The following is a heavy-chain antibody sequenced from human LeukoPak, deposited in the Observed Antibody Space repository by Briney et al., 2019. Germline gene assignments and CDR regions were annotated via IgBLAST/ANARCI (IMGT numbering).Heavy chain of an antibody. CDR2: VNPKTGGT. Sequence: GASVKVSCKAFGYSFTGCHLHWVRQAPRQGLEWMGWVNPKTGGTNYARKFQGRVTMTRDTSINTVNMELSRLTSDGTAVYYCAREFSSKLEWLAYVTGDDAFDVWGQGTMITVS. CDR1: GYSFTGCH. V-gene: IGHV1-2*02. D-gene: IGHD3-3*01. J-gene: IGHJ3*01. CDR3: AREFSSKLEWLAYVTGDDAFDV.